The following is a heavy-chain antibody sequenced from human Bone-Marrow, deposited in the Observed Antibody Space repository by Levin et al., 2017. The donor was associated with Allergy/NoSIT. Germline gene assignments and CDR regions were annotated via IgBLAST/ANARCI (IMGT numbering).Heavy chain of an antibody. CDR1: GFTFGSCA. CDR2: ISYDGSNK. Sequence: SGGSLRLSCAASGFTFGSCAMHWVRQAPGKGLEWVAVISYDGSNKYFAASVKGRFTISRHNFKHTLYLEMNSLRAEDTAVYYCAKGEGSWYYDSTSYYWDWGQGTRVNVSS. J-gene: IGHJ4*02. CDR3: AKGEGSWYYDSTSYYWD. D-gene: IGHD3-22*01. V-gene: IGHV3-30*18.